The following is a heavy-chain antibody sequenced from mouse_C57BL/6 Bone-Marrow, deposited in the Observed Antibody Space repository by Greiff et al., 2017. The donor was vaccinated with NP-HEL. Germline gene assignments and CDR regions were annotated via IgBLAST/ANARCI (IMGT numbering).Heavy chain of an antibody. D-gene: IGHD2-4*01. CDR3: ALYDYGYFDV. CDR2: IDPSDSYT. J-gene: IGHJ1*03. CDR1: GYTFTSYW. V-gene: IGHV1-59*01. Sequence: VKLQQPGAELVRPGTSVKLSCKASGYTFTSYWMHWVKQRPGQGLEWIGVIDPSDSYTNYNQKFKGKATLTVDTSSSTAYMQLSSLTSEDSAVYYCALYDYGYFDVWGTGTTVTVSS.